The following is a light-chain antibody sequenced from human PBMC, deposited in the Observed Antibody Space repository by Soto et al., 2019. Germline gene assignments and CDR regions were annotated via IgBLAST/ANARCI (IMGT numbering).Light chain of an antibody. CDR2: GVT. J-gene: IGLJ3*02. CDR3: SSYTNTGRV. V-gene: IGLV2-14*01. CDR1: SSDVGGYSF. Sequence: QSALTQPASVSGSPGQSITISCTGTSSDVGGYSFVSWYQQHPGKAPKLIIYGVTSRPSRVSSRFSGSKSGNTASLTISGLQAEDEADYYCSSYTNTGRVFGGGTKLTVL.